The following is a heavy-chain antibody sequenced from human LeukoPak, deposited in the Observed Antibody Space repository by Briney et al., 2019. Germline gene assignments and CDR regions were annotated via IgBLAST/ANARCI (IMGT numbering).Heavy chain of an antibody. Sequence: GGSLRLSCAPSGFTFSSYNMNWVRQAPGKGLEWVSSISSGSTYIYYADSVKGRFTISRDNARNSLYLQMNSLRAEDTAVYYCARMGLPDWFDPWGQGTLVTVSS. CDR3: ARMGLPDWFDP. CDR2: ISSGSTYI. D-gene: IGHD3-16*01. V-gene: IGHV3-21*01. J-gene: IGHJ5*02. CDR1: GFTFSSYN.